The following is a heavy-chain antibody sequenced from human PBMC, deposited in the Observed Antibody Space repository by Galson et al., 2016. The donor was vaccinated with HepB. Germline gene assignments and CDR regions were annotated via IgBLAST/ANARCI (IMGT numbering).Heavy chain of an antibody. Sequence: SLRLSCAASGFTFSSYGLHWVRQAPGKGLEWVALISSGGGKKYYADSVKGRFTLSRDDSQSTAYLQMSSLRAEDTAVYYCATNFLARHYYGMDAWGQGTTVTVSS. J-gene: IGHJ6*02. CDR2: ISSGGGKK. CDR1: GFTFSSYG. D-gene: IGHD1-1*01. CDR3: ATNFLARHYYGMDA. V-gene: IGHV3-30*03.